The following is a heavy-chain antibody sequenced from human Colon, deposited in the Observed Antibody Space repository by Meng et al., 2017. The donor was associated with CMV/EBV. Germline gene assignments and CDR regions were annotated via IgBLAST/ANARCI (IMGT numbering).Heavy chain of an antibody. CDR1: GATFSIYS. CDR2: IYPQDGGT. V-gene: IGHV1-2*02. Sequence: QVQLGQSGGEVEEPWSSVKVPCKASGATFSIYSLTLVRQAPGQGLEWMGWIYPQDGGTYFAQKFQDRVTLTRDTSITTAYMELSGLTSDDTAIYYCVRESWYFDFWGEGTLVTVSS. CDR3: VRESWYFDF. D-gene: IGHD6-13*01. J-gene: IGHJ4*02.